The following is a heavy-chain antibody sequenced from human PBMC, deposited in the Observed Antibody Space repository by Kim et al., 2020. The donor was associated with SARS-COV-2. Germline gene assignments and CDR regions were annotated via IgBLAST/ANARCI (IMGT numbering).Heavy chain of an antibody. CDR1: GYSFTNYW. J-gene: IGHJ5*02. Sequence: GESLKISCKGVGYSFTNYWIGWVRQMPGKGLEWMGIIYFDDSDTRYSPSFQGQVTISVDKSINTAYLQWISLKASDTAMYYCARRRARERENWFDPWGQGTLVTVSS. CDR3: ARRRARERENWFDP. CDR2: IYFDDSDT. V-gene: IGHV5-51*01. D-gene: IGHD1-26*01.